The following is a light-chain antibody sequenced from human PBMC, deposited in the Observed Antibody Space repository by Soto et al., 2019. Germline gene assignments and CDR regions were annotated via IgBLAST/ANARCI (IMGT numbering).Light chain of an antibody. CDR1: QDIGNS. Sequence: DIQLTHSPPSLSASVGDRVTITCQASQDIGNSLNWFXQNXXKSPNLLIYDAYNLEIGVPSRFSGRXFATEFTLSISSLQPEDFASYYYMHDYRDAWTFGGGTKVDIK. V-gene: IGKV1-33*01. J-gene: IGKJ4*02. CDR3: MHDYRDAWT. CDR2: DAY.